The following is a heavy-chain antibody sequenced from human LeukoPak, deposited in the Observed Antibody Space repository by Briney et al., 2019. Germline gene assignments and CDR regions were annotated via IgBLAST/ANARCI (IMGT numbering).Heavy chain of an antibody. CDR1: GFTLTSYS. CDR3: ARDASRYCSSTSCPFDP. J-gene: IGHJ5*02. Sequence: PGGSLRLSCAASGFTLTSYSMNWVRQAPGKGLEWVSSISSSSSYIYYADSVKGRFTISRDNAKNSLFLQMNSLRAEDTAVYYRARDASRYCSSTSCPFDPWGQGTLVTVSS. D-gene: IGHD2-2*01. V-gene: IGHV3-21*01. CDR2: ISSSSSYI.